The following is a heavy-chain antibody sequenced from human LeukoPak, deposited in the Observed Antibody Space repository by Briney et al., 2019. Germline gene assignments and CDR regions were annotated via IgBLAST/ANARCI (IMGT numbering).Heavy chain of an antibody. D-gene: IGHD3-3*01. Sequence: GGSLRLSCAASGFTFSSYAMHWVRQAPGKGLEWVAVMSYDGSHKYYADSVKGRFTISRDNSKNTLYLQMNSLRGEDTAVYYCARKFITIFGVVMDFDYWGQGTLVTVSS. J-gene: IGHJ4*02. CDR3: ARKFITIFGVVMDFDY. V-gene: IGHV3-30*04. CDR1: GFTFSSYA. CDR2: MSYDGSHK.